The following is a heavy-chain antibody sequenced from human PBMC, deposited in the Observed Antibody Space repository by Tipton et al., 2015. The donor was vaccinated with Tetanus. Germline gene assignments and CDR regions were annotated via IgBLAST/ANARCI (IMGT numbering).Heavy chain of an antibody. CDR1: GFTFSNYR. CDR3: ASGSTLDY. Sequence: GSLRLSCAVSGFTFSNYRMNWVRQAPGKGLEWVSSISSTSAYIDYADSVEGRFTISRDNAKTSLYLQMNSLRAEDTAVYYCASGSTLDYWGQGTLVTVSS. CDR2: ISSTSAYI. V-gene: IGHV3-21*01. D-gene: IGHD1-26*01. J-gene: IGHJ4*02.